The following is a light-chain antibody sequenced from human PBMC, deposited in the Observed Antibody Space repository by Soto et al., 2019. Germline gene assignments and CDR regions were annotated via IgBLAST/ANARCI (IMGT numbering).Light chain of an antibody. Sequence: DIVMTQSPDSLAVSLGERATINCKSSQSVLYSSHNKNHLAWYQQKPGQPPKLLIYWASTRESGVPDRFSGSGSGTDFTLTISSLQAEDVAVYYSQQYYSSPPQWSFGQGTKVEI. CDR3: QQYYSSPPQWS. J-gene: IGKJ1*01. CDR1: QSVLYSSHNKNH. V-gene: IGKV4-1*01. CDR2: WAS.